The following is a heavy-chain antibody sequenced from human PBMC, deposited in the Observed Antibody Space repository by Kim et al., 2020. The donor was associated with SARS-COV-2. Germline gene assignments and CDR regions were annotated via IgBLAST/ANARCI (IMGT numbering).Heavy chain of an antibody. CDR2: IYYSGST. CDR3: ARSQRLAAAGDYYYYYGMDV. J-gene: IGHJ6*02. D-gene: IGHD6-13*01. Sequence: SETLSLTCTVSGGSISSSSYYWGWIRQPPGKGLEWIGSIYYSGSTYYNPSLKSRVTISVDTSKNQFSLKLSSVTAADTAVYYCARSQRLAAAGDYYYYYGMDVWGQGTTVTVSS. V-gene: IGHV4-39*01. CDR1: GGSISSSSYY.